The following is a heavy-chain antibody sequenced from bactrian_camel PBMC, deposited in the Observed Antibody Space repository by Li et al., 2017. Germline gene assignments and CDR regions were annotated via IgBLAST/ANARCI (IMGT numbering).Heavy chain of an antibody. CDR3: AAARYCSENGGTLSFLRYLDI. Sequence: HVQLVESGGGSVQAGGSLRLSCAFSGYTYSGHCMGWYRLPPGSAPREREGIAAIRRSGGETWYAGSVKGRFSIYQDNAENTVHLQMNSLTPEDTGMYYCAAARYCSENGGTLSFLRYLDISGHGTQVTVS. CDR1: GYTYSGHC. CDR2: IRRSGGET. V-gene: IGHV3-3*01. J-gene: IGHJ2*01. D-gene: IGHD2*01.